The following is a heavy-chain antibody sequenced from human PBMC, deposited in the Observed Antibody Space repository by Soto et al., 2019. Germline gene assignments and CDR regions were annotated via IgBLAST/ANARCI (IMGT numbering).Heavy chain of an antibody. D-gene: IGHD5-18*01. J-gene: IGHJ6*02. Sequence: ASVKVSCKASGYSFTNYWIGWVRQMPGKGLEWMGIIYPGDSDTRYSPSFQGQVTISADKSISTAYMQWSSLKASDTAMYYCARHAGTAIITDWGQGTTVTVSS. V-gene: IGHV5-51*01. CDR3: ARHAGTAIITD. CDR2: IYPGDSDT. CDR1: GYSFTNYW.